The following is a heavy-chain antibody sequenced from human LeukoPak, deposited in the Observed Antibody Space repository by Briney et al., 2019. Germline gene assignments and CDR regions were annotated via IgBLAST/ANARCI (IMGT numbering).Heavy chain of an antibody. D-gene: IGHD3-9*01. CDR3: ARGVSYDILTGYYPYFDY. CDR2: IYYSGST. Sequence: PSQTLSLTCTVSGGSISSGGYYWSWIRQHPGKGLEWIGYIYYSGSTYYNPSLKSRVTISVDTSKNQFSLKLSSVTAADTAVYCCARGVSYDILTGYYPYFDYWGQGTLVTVSS. J-gene: IGHJ4*02. V-gene: IGHV4-31*03. CDR1: GGSISSGGYY.